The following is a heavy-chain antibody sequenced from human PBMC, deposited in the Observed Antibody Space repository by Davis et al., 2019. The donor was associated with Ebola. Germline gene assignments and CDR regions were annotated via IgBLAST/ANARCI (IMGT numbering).Heavy chain of an antibody. CDR1: GGSFSGYY. J-gene: IGHJ6*02. V-gene: IGHV4-34*01. CDR3: ARDLGNYDEMLYYYYGMDV. Sequence: MPSETLSLTCAVYGGSFSGYYWNWIRQPPGKGLEWIGEINHSGSTNYNPSLKSRVTISVDTSKNQFSLKLSSVTAADTAVYYCARDLGNYDEMLYYYYGMDVWGQGTTVTVSS. D-gene: IGHD4-11*01. CDR2: INHSGST.